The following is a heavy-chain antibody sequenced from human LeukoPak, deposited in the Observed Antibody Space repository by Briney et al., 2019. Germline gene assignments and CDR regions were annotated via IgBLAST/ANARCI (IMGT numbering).Heavy chain of an antibody. D-gene: IGHD1-20*01. CDR1: GFTFSNYA. Sequence: GGSLRLSCAASGFTFSNYAMTWVRQAPGKGLEWVSAISNSGDSTYYADSVKGRFTISRDNPKNTLYLQMHNLRAEDTAVYYCANNWNVDNWGQGTLVTVS. CDR2: ISNSGDST. J-gene: IGHJ4*02. CDR3: ANNWNVDN. V-gene: IGHV3-23*01.